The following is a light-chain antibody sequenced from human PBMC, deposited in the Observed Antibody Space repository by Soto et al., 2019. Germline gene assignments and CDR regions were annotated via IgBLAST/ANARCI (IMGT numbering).Light chain of an antibody. CDR2: SNS. CDR1: SSNIGSNT. Sequence: QSVLTQPPSASGTPGQRVTISCSGSSSNIGSNTVHWYQQFPGTAPKLLIYSNSQRPSGVPDRFSGSKSGTSASLAISGLQSEDEADYYCASWDDSLNGSYVFGTGTKVTVL. CDR3: ASWDDSLNGSYV. V-gene: IGLV1-44*01. J-gene: IGLJ1*01.